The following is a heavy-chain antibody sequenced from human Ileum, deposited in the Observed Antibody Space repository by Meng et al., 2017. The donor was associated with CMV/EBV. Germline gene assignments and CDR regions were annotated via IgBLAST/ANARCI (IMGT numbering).Heavy chain of an antibody. CDR3: ARGNGSGSYLIDY. D-gene: IGHD3-10*01. CDR2: MSFDGASV. J-gene: IGHJ4*02. CDR1: GFTFNSSS. Sequence: AASGFTFNSSSMHWVRQAPGKGLEWVALMSFDGASVHYADSVKGRFTISRENSKNMVYLQVNSLRAEDAAVYYCARGNGSGSYLIDYWGQGTLVTVSS. V-gene: IGHV3-30-3*01.